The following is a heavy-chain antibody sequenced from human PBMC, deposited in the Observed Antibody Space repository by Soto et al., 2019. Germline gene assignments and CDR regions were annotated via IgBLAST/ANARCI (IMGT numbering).Heavy chain of an antibody. D-gene: IGHD6-19*01. Sequence: SETLSLTCSVSGGSITRSGDYWSWIRQVPGKGLEWIGYVYYSGTTYYNPSLKRRVTISVDTYNQFSLKLSSVTAADTAYYFCARRPMVGPVAENAFDIWGQGTRVTVSS. CDR2: VYYSGTT. CDR3: ARRPMVGPVAENAFDI. J-gene: IGHJ3*02. CDR1: GGSITRSGDY. V-gene: IGHV4-39*01.